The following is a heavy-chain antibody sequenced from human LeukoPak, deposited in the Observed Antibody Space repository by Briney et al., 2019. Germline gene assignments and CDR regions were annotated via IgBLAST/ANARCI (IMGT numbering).Heavy chain of an antibody. J-gene: IGHJ6*02. D-gene: IGHD5-18*01. CDR3: ASSTRGYSYGLVGMDV. Sequence: GGSLRLSCAVSGFTFSDYYMSWIRQAPGKGLEWVSYISSSGSTIYYADSVKGRFTISRDNAKNSLYLQMNSLRAEDTAVYYCASSTRGYSYGLVGMDVWGQGTTVTVSS. CDR2: ISSSGSTI. CDR1: GFTFSDYY. V-gene: IGHV3-11*01.